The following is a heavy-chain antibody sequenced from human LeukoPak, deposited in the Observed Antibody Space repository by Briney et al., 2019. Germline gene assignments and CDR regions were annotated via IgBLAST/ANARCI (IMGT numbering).Heavy chain of an antibody. CDR3: AKGGATVIDY. D-gene: IGHD4-17*01. Sequence: GGSLRLSCAASGFTFSSYWMHWVRQAPGKGLVWVSRINSDGISTSYADSVKGRFAISRDNAKNTLYLQMNSLRADDTAVYYCAKGGATVIDYWGQGTLVTVSS. J-gene: IGHJ4*02. CDR2: INSDGIST. V-gene: IGHV3-74*01. CDR1: GFTFSSYW.